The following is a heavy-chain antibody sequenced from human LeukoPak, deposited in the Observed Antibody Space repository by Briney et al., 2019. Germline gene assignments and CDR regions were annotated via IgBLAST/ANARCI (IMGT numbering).Heavy chain of an antibody. D-gene: IGHD3-10*01. Sequence: ASVTVSFKASGYTFTDYYMHWVRQAPGQGLEWMGWINPDNGGTIYAQKFQGRVTMTRDTSISTDYMDVSSLRCDDTAVYYCARVYGSGSFYNFWGQGTLVTVSS. CDR2: INPDNGGT. J-gene: IGHJ4*02. CDR1: GYTFTDYY. V-gene: IGHV1-2*02. CDR3: ARVYGSGSFYNF.